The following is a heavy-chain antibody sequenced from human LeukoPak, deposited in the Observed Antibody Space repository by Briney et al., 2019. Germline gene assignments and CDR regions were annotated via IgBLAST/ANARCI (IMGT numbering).Heavy chain of an antibody. V-gene: IGHV4-59*01. CDR1: GGSISTYY. D-gene: IGHD1-1*01. J-gene: IGHJ4*02. Sequence: SETLSLTCTLSGGSISTYYWSWVRQPPGKRLEWIGYIISTGTINYNPSLKSRVTISIDTSKNQLSLQLTSVTAADTAVYYCARDWNRYAYWGQGTLVTVSS. CDR3: ARDWNRYAY. CDR2: IISTGTI.